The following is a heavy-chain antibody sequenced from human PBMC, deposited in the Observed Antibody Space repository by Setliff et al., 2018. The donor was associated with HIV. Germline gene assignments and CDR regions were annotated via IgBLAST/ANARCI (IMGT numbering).Heavy chain of an antibody. D-gene: IGHD3-3*01. CDR1: GYTFTAHA. CDR2: INAGNGNT. Sequence: GASVKVSCKASGYTFTAHAMHWVRQAPGQRLEWMGWINAGNGNTKYSQRFQGRVTITRDTSASTAYMELSSLRSEDTAVYYCARAADYDFWSGYSSGWFDPWGQGTLVTVSS. CDR3: ARAADYDFWSGYSSGWFDP. V-gene: IGHV1-3*01. J-gene: IGHJ5*02.